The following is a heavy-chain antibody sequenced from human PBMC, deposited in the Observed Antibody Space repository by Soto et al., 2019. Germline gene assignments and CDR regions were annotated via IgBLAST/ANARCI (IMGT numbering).Heavy chain of an antibody. J-gene: IGHJ4*02. Sequence: GGSLKLSCAASGLTFRNYGMRWVRHDPGKGLEWVSGTGGNGGSAYYADSVKGRFTISRDNSKNTQYLQMNSLRAEDTAVYYCSVMTYYDFWSGKGHFDYWGQGTLVNVS. V-gene: IGHV3-23*01. CDR3: SVMTYYDFWSGKGHFDY. CDR2: TGGNGGSA. CDR1: GLTFRNYG. D-gene: IGHD3-3*01.